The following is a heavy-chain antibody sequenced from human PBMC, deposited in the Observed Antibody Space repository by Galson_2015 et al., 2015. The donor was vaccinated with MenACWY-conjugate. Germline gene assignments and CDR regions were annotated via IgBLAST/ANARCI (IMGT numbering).Heavy chain of an antibody. V-gene: IGHV3-30*03. CDR2: ITCRGVNA. CDR3: ARAADGAMVLPVDVFDL. Sequence: CLRLSCAASRVSFSTYAMSWGRQAPGLGLEWVATITCRGVNAYYADSVKGRFTISRDNSKYTTYLQMSSLRAEDTAVYFCARAADGAMVLPVDVFDLWGQGTMVTVSS. CDR1: RVSFSTYA. D-gene: IGHD2-8*02. J-gene: IGHJ3*01.